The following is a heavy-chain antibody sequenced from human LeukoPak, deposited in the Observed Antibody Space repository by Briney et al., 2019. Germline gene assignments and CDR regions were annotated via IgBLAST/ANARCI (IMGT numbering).Heavy chain of an antibody. Sequence: PGGSLSLSCEASGFPLSGYWMSWARQAPGKGLEWVANINLDGSVKHYVDSAKGRFTISRDNAKNSLYLQMNSLRAEDTALYYCATSDDSSGSDWGQGTLVTVSS. J-gene: IGHJ4*02. V-gene: IGHV3-7*01. CDR1: GFPLSGYW. CDR2: INLDGSVK. CDR3: ATSDDSSGSD. D-gene: IGHD3-22*01.